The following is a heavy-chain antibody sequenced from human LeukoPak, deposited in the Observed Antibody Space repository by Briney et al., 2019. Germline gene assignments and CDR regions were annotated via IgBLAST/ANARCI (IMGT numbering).Heavy chain of an antibody. CDR2: KWYDGSNK. J-gene: IGHJ4*02. D-gene: IGHD1-26*01. Sequence: PGGSLRLSCVASGFPFSSYGMHWVRQAPGRGLEWVAVKWYDGSNKYYADSMKGRFTISRDNSKNTLYLQMNSLRAEDTGVYYCARAVGPFHYWGQGTLVTVSS. CDR3: ARAVGPFHY. V-gene: IGHV3-33*01. CDR1: GFPFSSYG.